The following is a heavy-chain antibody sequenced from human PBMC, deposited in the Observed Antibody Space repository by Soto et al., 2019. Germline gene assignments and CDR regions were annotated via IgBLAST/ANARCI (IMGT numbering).Heavy chain of an antibody. CDR2: IKQDGTEK. V-gene: IGHV3-7*01. CDR3: ASVAI. D-gene: IGHD5-12*01. CDR1: GFTFRNYW. Sequence: EVQLVESGGGLVQPGGSLSLSCAASGFTFRNYWMSWVRQAPGKGLEWVANIKQDGTEKNYVDSVRGRFTISRDNAKNSLDLQMNSLTAEDTAVYYCASVAIRGQGTLVTVSS. J-gene: IGHJ4*02.